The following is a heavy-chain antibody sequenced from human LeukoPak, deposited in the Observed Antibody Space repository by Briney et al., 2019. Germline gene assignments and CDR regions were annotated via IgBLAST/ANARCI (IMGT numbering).Heavy chain of an antibody. CDR2: ISAYNGNT. V-gene: IGHV1-18*01. D-gene: IGHD3-3*01. Sequence: GASVKVSCKASGYTFTSYGISWVRQAPGQGLEWMGWISAYNGNTNYAQKLQGRVTMTTDTSTSTAYMELRSLRSDDTAVYYCATSDYYDFWSGYDNPFDYWGQGTLVTVSS. CDR1: GYTFTSYG. J-gene: IGHJ4*02. CDR3: ATSDYYDFWSGYDNPFDY.